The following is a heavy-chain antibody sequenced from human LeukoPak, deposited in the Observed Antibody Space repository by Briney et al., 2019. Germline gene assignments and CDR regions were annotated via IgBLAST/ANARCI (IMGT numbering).Heavy chain of an antibody. V-gene: IGHV4-38-2*01. J-gene: IGHJ5*02. CDR1: GYSISSAYY. D-gene: IGHD4-17*01. Sequence: PSETLSLTCAVSGYSISSAYYWGWIRQPPGKGLEWIGNIYHSGNTYYNPSLKSRVTISVDTSKNQFSLKLGSVTAADTAVYYCASGAVTNRFDPWGQGTLVTVSS. CDR3: ASGAVTNRFDP. CDR2: IYHSGNT.